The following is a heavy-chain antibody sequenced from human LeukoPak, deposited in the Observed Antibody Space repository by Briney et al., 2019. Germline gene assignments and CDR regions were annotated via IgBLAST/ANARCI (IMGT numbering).Heavy chain of an antibody. V-gene: IGHV3-30*02. Sequence: PGGSLRLSCAASGFTFSSYGMHWVRQAPGKGLEWVAFIRYDGSNKYYADSVKGRFTISRVNSKNTLYLQMNSLRAEDTAVYYCAKEASILVTTFDYWGQGTLVTVSS. D-gene: IGHD4-17*01. CDR3: AKEASILVTTFDY. CDR1: GFTFSSYG. CDR2: IRYDGSNK. J-gene: IGHJ4*02.